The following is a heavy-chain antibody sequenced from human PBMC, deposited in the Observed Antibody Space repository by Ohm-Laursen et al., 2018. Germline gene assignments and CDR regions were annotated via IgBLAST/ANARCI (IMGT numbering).Heavy chain of an antibody. CDR1: GGAISNYY. CDR2: INYSGNT. Sequence: SDTLSLTCPVSGGAISNYYWSWIRQPPGKGLEWIGHINYSGNTNYNPSLKSQVTISVDTSKTLFSLKLSSVTAADTAVYYCARQEGYCSSTSCYEVWFDPWGQGTLVTVSS. D-gene: IGHD2-2*01. CDR3: ARQEGYCSSTSCYEVWFDP. J-gene: IGHJ5*02. V-gene: IGHV4-59*08.